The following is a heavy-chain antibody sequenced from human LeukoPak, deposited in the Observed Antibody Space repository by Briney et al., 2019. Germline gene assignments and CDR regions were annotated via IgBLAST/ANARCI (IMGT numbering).Heavy chain of an antibody. CDR2: ISYDGSNK. D-gene: IGHD1-26*01. Sequence: PGRSLRLSCAASRFTFSSYAMHWVRQAPGKGLEWVAVISYDGSNKYYADSVKGRFTISRDNSKNTLYLQMNSLRAEDTAVYYCATSPRGGSYFFLAFDYWGQGTLVTVSS. V-gene: IGHV3-30-3*01. J-gene: IGHJ4*02. CDR3: ATSPRGGSYFFLAFDY. CDR1: RFTFSSYA.